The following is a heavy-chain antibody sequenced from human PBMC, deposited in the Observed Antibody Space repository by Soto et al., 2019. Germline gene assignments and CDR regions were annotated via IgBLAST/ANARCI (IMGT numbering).Heavy chain of an antibody. CDR1: GGTFSSYA. D-gene: IGHD6-13*01. CDR2: IIPIFGTA. Sequence: SVKVSCKASGGTFSSYAISWVRQAPGQGLEWMGGIIPIFGTANYAQKFQGRVTITADESTSTAYMELSSLRSEDTAVYYCARVVRYGIAAAGPFDYWGQGTLVTVSS. CDR3: ARVVRYGIAAAGPFDY. V-gene: IGHV1-69*13. J-gene: IGHJ4*02.